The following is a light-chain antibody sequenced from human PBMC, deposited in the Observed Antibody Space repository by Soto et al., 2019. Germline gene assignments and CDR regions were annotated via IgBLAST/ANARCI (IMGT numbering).Light chain of an antibody. CDR2: DTS. Sequence: LTQSAPTVSLSQEERATLSCRASQSVNTYLAWYQHKPGQTPRLLIYDTSTRATGVPTRFSGSRSGAEFTLTINSLQSEDFAVYYCQPYNNRPLTFGGGTKVDIK. V-gene: IGKV3-15*01. CDR1: QSVNTY. CDR3: QPYNNRPLT. J-gene: IGKJ4*01.